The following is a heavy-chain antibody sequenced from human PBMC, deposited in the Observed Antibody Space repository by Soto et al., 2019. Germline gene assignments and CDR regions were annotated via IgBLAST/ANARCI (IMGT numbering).Heavy chain of an antibody. Sequence: QVQLVQSGAEVKKPGSSVKVSCKASGGTFSSYAISWVRQAPGQGLEWMGGIIPIFGTANYAQKFQGRVTITADESTSTAYMELSSLRSEDTAVYYCARGKVHTAMVTVYYYYYGMDVRGQGTTVTVSS. D-gene: IGHD5-18*01. J-gene: IGHJ6*02. CDR2: IIPIFGTA. CDR1: GGTFSSYA. V-gene: IGHV1-69*01. CDR3: ARGKVHTAMVTVYYYYYGMDV.